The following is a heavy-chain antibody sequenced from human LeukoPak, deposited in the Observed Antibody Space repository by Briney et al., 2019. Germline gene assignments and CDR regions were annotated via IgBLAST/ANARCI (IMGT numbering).Heavy chain of an antibody. D-gene: IGHD3-16*02. V-gene: IGHV6-1*01. CDR2: TYYRSKWYN. J-gene: IGHJ3*01. CDR1: GDSVSTHSAA. Sequence: SQTLSLTCAISGDSVSTHSAAWSWIRQSPSRGLEWLGRTYYRSKWYNDYAVSVKSQITINPDTSKNQFSLQLNSVTPEDTAVYYCARESSDAFDVWGQGTMVTVSS. CDR3: ARESSDAFDV.